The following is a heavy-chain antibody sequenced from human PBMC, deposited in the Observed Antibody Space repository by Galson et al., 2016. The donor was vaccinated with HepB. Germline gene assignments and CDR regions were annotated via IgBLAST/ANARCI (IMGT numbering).Heavy chain of an antibody. CDR1: GGSVTSGPYY. J-gene: IGHJ4*02. V-gene: IGHV4-61*01. D-gene: IGHD4-11*01. CDR2: MYYSGST. CDR3: ARGTRPYSNYPPTLDY. Sequence: SETLSLTCTVSGGSVTSGPYYWSWIRQPPGKGLEWVGYMYYSGSTNYNPPLKSRVTISIDPSKNQFSVKLRSVTAADPAVYFCARGTRPYSNYPPTLDYWGQGTLVTVSS.